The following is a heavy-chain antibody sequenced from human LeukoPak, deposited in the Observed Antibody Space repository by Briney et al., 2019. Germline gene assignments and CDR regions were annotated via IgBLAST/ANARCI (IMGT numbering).Heavy chain of an antibody. CDR3: ARHFGVISKGVYYYYYGLDV. J-gene: IGHJ6*02. CDR2: VYSGGST. D-gene: IGHD3-3*01. Sequence: GGSLRLSCAASGFTDSTIYMSWVRQAPGKGLEWVSVVYSGGSTYYADSVKGRFTISRDNSKNTLYLQMSSLRAEDTAVYYCARHFGVISKGVYYYYYGLDVWGQGTTVTVSS. CDR1: GFTDSTIY. V-gene: IGHV3-66*04.